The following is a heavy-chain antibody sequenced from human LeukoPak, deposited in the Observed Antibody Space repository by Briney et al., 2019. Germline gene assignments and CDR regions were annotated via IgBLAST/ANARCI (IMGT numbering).Heavy chain of an antibody. J-gene: IGHJ4*02. V-gene: IGHV4-61*05. Sequence: PSETLSLTCTVSGGSISSSSYYWSWIRQPPGKGLEWIGYIYYSGSTNYNPSLKSRVTISVDTSKNQFSLKLSSVTAADTAVYYCARAPRAQTNYKFDYWGQGTLVTVSS. CDR1: GGSISSSSYY. D-gene: IGHD3-10*01. CDR3: ARAPRAQTNYKFDY. CDR2: IYYSGST.